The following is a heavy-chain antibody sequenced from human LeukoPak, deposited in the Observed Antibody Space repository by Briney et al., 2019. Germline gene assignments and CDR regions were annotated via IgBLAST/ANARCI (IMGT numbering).Heavy chain of an antibody. J-gene: IGHJ6*02. CDR3: ASHSSSDYCYYGMDV. D-gene: IGHD6-6*01. V-gene: IGHV3-21*01. CDR1: GFTFSSYS. CDR2: ISSSSSYI. Sequence: GGSLRLSCAASGFTFSSYSMNWVRQAPGKGLEWVSSISSSSSYIYYADSVKGRFTISRDNAKNSLYLQMNSLRAEDTAVYYCASHSSSDYCYYGMDVWGQGTTVTVSS.